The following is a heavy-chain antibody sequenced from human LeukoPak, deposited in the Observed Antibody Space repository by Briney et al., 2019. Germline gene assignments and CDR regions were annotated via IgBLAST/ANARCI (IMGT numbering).Heavy chain of an antibody. D-gene: IGHD1-7*01. Sequence: GGSLRLSCATSGLTFSNYAMIWVRQAPGKGLQWVSSLIGNDGTTYYADSVKGRFTISRDSSKNTLYLQMNSLRAEDTAIYYCARTILCDYWGQGTLVTVSS. CDR2: LIGNDGTT. V-gene: IGHV3-23*01. CDR1: GLTFSNYA. J-gene: IGHJ4*02. CDR3: ARTILCDY.